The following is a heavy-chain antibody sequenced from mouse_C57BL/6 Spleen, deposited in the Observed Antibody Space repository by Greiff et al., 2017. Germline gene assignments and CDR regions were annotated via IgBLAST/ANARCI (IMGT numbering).Heavy chain of an antibody. J-gene: IGHJ3*01. CDR2: IYPGSGST. D-gene: IGHD2-4*01. Sequence: QVQLQQPGAELVKPGASVKMSCKASGYTFTSYWITWVKQRPGQGLEWIGDIYPGSGSTNYNEKFKSKATLTVDTSSSTAYMQLSSLTSEDSAVYYCARRGIYYDYAWFAYWGQGTLVTVSA. CDR1: GYTFTSYW. V-gene: IGHV1-55*01. CDR3: ARRGIYYDYAWFAY.